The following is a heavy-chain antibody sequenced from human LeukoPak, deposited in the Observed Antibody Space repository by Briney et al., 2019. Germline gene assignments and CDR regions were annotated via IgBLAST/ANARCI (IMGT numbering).Heavy chain of an antibody. CDR1: GFTFSSYS. D-gene: IGHD6-19*01. J-gene: IGHJ4*02. CDR3: ARIGYKIAVAGEYFDY. Sequence: GGSLRLSCAASGFTFSSYSMNWVRQAPGKGLEWVSYISSSSSTIYYADSVKGRFTISRDNAKNSLYLQMNSLRAEDTAVYYCARIGYKIAVAGEYFDYWGQGTLVTVSS. CDR2: ISSSSSTI. V-gene: IGHV3-48*04.